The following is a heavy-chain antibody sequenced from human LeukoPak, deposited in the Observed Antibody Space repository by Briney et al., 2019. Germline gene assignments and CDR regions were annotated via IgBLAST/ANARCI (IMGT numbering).Heavy chain of an antibody. J-gene: IGHJ5*02. V-gene: IGHV4-59*01. CDR1: GGSISSYY. CDR2: IYYSGST. CDR3: ARGSTYYDYVWGSYRFHNWFDP. D-gene: IGHD3-16*02. Sequence: SETLSLTCTVSGGSISSYYWSWIRQPPGKGLEWSVYIYYSGSTNYNPSLKSRVTISVDTSKNQFSLKLSSVTAADTAVYYCARGSTYYDYVWGSYRFHNWFDPWGQGTLVTVSS.